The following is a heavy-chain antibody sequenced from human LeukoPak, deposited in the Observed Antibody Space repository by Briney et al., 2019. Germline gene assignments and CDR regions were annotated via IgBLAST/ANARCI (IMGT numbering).Heavy chain of an antibody. CDR3: AKAVGYCSSTSCLQSDY. J-gene: IGHJ4*02. Sequence: PGGSLRLSCAASGFTFSSYAMSWVRQAPGKGLEWVSAISGSGGSTYYADSVKGRFTISRDNSKNTLYLQMYSLRAEDTAVYYCAKAVGYCSSTSCLQSDYWGQGTLVTVSS. CDR1: GFTFSSYA. V-gene: IGHV3-23*01. CDR2: ISGSGGST. D-gene: IGHD2-2*01.